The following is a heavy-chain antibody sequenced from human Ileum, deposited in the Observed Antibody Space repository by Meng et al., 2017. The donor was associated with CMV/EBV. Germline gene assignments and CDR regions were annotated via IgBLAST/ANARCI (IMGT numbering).Heavy chain of an antibody. D-gene: IGHD6-19*01. V-gene: IGHV3-23*01. CDR2: MSGYGPT. CDR1: RFLFSVFA. Sequence: ASRFLFSVFAMSWVRQAPGKGLEFVSSMSGYGPTHNADSVMGRFTISKDKSKNTLYLQMDSLRPEDTAVYYCAKDVPFSGWRGWECWGQGTLVTVSS. CDR3: AKDVPFSGWRGWEC. J-gene: IGHJ4*02.